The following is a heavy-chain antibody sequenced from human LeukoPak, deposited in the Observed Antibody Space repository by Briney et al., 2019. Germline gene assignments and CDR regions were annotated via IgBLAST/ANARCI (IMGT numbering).Heavy chain of an antibody. D-gene: IGHD3-3*01. Sequence: SETLSLTCAVYGGSFSGYYRSWIRQPPGKGLEWIGEINHSGSTNYNPSLKSRVTISVDTSKNQFSLKLSSVTAADTAVYYCASGGFSDYWGQGTLVTVSS. CDR3: ASGGFSDY. CDR1: GGSFSGYY. J-gene: IGHJ4*02. CDR2: INHSGST. V-gene: IGHV4-34*01.